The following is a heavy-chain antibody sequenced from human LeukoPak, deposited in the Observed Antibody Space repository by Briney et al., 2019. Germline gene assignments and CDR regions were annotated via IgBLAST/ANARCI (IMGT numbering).Heavy chain of an antibody. V-gene: IGHV1-8*01. Sequence: ASVKVSCKASGCTFTSYDINWVRQATGQGLEWMGWMSPNSDNTGYAQKFQGRVTFTGDTSISTAYMELRSLTSEDTAVYYCARDYGGSSGWFDPWGQGTLVTVSS. D-gene: IGHD4-23*01. CDR3: ARDYGGSSGWFDP. CDR1: GCTFTSYD. CDR2: MSPNSDNT. J-gene: IGHJ5*02.